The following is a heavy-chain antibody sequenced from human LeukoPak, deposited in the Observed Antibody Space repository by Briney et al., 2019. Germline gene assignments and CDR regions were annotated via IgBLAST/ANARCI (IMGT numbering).Heavy chain of an antibody. CDR3: AKDRDGYNHVIDY. CDR1: GFPFSSYA. Sequence: PGGSLRLSCAASGFPFSSYAMSWVRQAPGKGLEWVSAISGSGGSTYYADSVKGRFTISRDNSKNTLYLQMNSLRAEDTAVYYCAKDRDGYNHVIDYWGQGTLVTVSS. J-gene: IGHJ4*02. V-gene: IGHV3-23*01. CDR2: ISGSGGST. D-gene: IGHD5-24*01.